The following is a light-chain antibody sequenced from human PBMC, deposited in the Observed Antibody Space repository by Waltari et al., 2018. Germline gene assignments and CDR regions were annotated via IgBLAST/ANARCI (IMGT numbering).Light chain of an antibody. CDR3: QQYYDWPRT. Sequence: EIVMTQSPPMLSVSLGERATLSCRASQSVGRDLAWYQQKPGQAPRLLVYSASTRAIGIPDRFSGSGSGTEFTLTLSSLQSEDFAIYYCQQYYDWPRTFGQGTKL. J-gene: IGKJ1*01. V-gene: IGKV3-15*01. CDR1: QSVGRD. CDR2: SAS.